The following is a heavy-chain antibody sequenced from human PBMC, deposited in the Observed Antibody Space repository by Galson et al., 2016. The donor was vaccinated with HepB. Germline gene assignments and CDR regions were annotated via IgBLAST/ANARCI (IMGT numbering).Heavy chain of an antibody. Sequence: SLRLSCAASGFVFSNFGLSWVRQAPGKGLEWVASISTRRTTYYSDSVQGRFTISRDNSNHTLYLQMNGLRAEDTAVYYCAKERLVRRIFDYWGQGTLVTVSS. CDR1: GFVFSNFG. D-gene: IGHD1-1*01. J-gene: IGHJ4*01. CDR3: AKERLVRRIFDY. V-gene: IGHV3-23*01. CDR2: ISTRRTT.